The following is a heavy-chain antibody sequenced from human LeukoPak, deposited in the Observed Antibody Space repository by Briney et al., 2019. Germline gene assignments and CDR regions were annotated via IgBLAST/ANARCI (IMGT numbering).Heavy chain of an antibody. D-gene: IGHD5-18*01. V-gene: IGHV1-2*02. CDR3: ARELDTAMADYFDY. Sequence: ASVKVSCMASGYTFTGYYIHWVRQAPGQGLEWMGWINPNSGGTNYAQKFQGRVTMTRDTSISTAYMELSRLRSDDTAVYYCARELDTAMADYFDYWGQGTLVTVSS. J-gene: IGHJ4*02. CDR2: INPNSGGT. CDR1: GYTFTGYY.